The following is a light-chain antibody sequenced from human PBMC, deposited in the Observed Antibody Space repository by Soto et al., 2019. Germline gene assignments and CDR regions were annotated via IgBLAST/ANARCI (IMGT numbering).Light chain of an antibody. CDR1: QSISSW. CDR2: GAS. J-gene: IGKJ1*01. CDR3: QQSYSTLWT. V-gene: IGKV1-39*01. Sequence: DIQMTQSPSTLPASVGDRVTITCRASQSISSWLAWYQQKPGEAPNLLIFGASTLQSGVPSRFSGSGSGTDFTLTISSLQPEDFATYYCQQSYSTLWTFGQGTKVDIK.